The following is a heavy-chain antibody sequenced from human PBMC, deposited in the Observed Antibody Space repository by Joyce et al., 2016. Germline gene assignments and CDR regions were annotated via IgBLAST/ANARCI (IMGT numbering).Heavy chain of an antibody. Sequence: QITMKESGPTLVKPTQTLTLTCTFSGFSLSASGVAVGWIRQPPGKALEWVALIYWDDDKRYSPSLQSRLSLVKDTSKNKVVLTMTNMDPVDTATYYCAHRGGTVGFDFRGDFDSWGQGILVTVSS. CDR3: AHRGGTVGFDFRGDFDS. CDR1: GFSLSASGVA. D-gene: IGHD3-10*01. V-gene: IGHV2-5*02. CDR2: IYWDDDK. J-gene: IGHJ4*02.